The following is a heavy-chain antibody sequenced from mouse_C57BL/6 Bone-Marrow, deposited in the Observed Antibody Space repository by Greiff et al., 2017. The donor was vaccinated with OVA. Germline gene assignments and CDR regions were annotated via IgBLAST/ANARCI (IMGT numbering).Heavy chain of an antibody. CDR2: IWSGGST. Sequence: VQVVESGPGLVQPSQSLSITCTVSGFSLTSYGVHWVRQSPGKGLEWLGVIWSGGSTDYNAAFISRLSISKDNSKSQVFFKMNSLQADDTAIYYCARNGNFSYWYFDVWGTGTTVTVSS. V-gene: IGHV2-2*01. CDR1: GFSLTSYG. D-gene: IGHD2-1*01. CDR3: ARNGNFSYWYFDV. J-gene: IGHJ1*03.